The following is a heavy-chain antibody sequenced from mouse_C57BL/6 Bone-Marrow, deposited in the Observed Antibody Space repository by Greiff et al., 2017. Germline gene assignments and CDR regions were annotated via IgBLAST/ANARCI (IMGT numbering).Heavy chain of an antibody. J-gene: IGHJ4*01. CDR2: IWSGGST. V-gene: IGHV2-2*01. CDR3: ARKRDYCAMDY. CDR1: GFSLTSYG. Sequence: VKLQESGPGLVQPSQSLSITCTVSGFSLTSYGVHWVRQSPGTGLEWLGVIWSGGSTDYNAAFISRLSISKDNSKSQVFFKMNSLQADDTAIYYCARKRDYCAMDYWGQGTSVTVSS.